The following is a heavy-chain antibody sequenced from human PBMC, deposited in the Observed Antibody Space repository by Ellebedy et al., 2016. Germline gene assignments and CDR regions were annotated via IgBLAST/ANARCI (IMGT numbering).Heavy chain of an antibody. CDR1: GYTFTSYA. J-gene: IGHJ5*02. Sequence: ASVKVSCKASGYTFTSYAMHWVRQAPGQRLEWMGWINAGNGNTKYSQKFQGRVTITRDTSASTAYMELSSLRSEDTAVYYCARGFDPRYNYWFDPWGQGTLVTVSS. D-gene: IGHD1-1*01. V-gene: IGHV1-3*01. CDR2: INAGNGNT. CDR3: ARGFDPRYNYWFDP.